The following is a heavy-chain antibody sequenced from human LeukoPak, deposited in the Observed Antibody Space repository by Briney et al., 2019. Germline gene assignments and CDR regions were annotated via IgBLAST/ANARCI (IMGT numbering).Heavy chain of an antibody. J-gene: IGHJ4*02. CDR3: ARYSSSWHRDFDY. D-gene: IGHD6-13*01. Sequence: ASVKVSCKASGYTFTSYGISWVRQAPGQGLEWMGWISAYNGNTNYAQKFQGRVTITRNTSISTAYMELSSLSSEDTAVYYCARYSSSWHRDFDYWGQGTLVTVSS. V-gene: IGHV1-18*01. CDR2: ISAYNGNT. CDR1: GYTFTSYG.